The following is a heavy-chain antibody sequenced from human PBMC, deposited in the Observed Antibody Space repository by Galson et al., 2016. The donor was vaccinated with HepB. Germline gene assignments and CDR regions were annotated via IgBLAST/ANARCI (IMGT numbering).Heavy chain of an antibody. CDR1: GGTFTSYA. CDR2: IIPIFGTS. V-gene: IGHV1-69*13. D-gene: IGHD5-24*01. CDR3: ARVRDGYNNYYYYGMDG. Sequence: SVKVSCKASGGTFTSYAISWVRQAPGQGLEWMGGIIPIFGTSNYAQKFQGRVTITADESTSTAYMELSSLRSKDTAVYYCARVRDGYNNYYYYGMDGWGQGTTVTVSS. J-gene: IGHJ6*02.